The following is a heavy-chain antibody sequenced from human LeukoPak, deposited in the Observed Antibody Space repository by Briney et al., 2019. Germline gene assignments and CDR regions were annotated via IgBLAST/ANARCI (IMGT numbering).Heavy chain of an antibody. V-gene: IGHV3-23*01. CDR3: AKSPAYGAAAPGDY. CDR2: ISGSGGNT. D-gene: IGHD6-13*01. Sequence: GGSLRLSCAASGFTFSSYAVSWVRQAPGKGLEWVSGISGSGGNTYYADSVKGRFTISRDNSKTTLYLQMNSLRAEDTAVYYCAKSPAYGAAAPGDYWGQGTLVTVSS. J-gene: IGHJ4*02. CDR1: GFTFSSYA.